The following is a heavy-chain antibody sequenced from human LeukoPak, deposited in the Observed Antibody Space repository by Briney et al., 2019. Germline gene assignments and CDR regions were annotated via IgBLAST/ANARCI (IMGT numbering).Heavy chain of an antibody. J-gene: IGHJ4*02. V-gene: IGHV3-64*01. Sequence: PGGSLRLSCAASGFTFSSYAMHWVRQAPGKGLEYVSAISSNGGSTYYANSVKGRITISRDNSKNTLYLQMGSLRAEDMAVYYCARAVFTDYGSGPLDYWGQGTLVTVSS. CDR1: GFTFSSYA. CDR3: ARAVFTDYGSGPLDY. D-gene: IGHD2-15*01. CDR2: ISSNGGST.